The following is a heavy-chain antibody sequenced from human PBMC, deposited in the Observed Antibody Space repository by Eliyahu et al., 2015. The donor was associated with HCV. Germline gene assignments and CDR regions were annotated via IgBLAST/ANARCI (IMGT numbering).Heavy chain of an antibody. J-gene: IGHJ5*02. V-gene: IGHV5-10-1*03. CDR1: GYTFSSYW. CDR2: IDPSDSFT. CDR3: ARSNPSLLVDP. Sequence: EVQLVQSGVEVKKPGXSLRXSCXGSGYTFSSYWISWVRQVPGKGLEWMGRIDPSDSFTNYSPSFQGHVSISADKSISTVYLQWSNLKASDTAVYYCARSNPSLLVDPWGQGTLVTVSS.